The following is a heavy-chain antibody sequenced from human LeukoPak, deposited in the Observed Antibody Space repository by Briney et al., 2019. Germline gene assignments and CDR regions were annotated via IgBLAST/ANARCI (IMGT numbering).Heavy chain of an antibody. J-gene: IGHJ4*02. V-gene: IGHV4-61*02. CDR3: ARGRYQRQQPLDPIDY. CDR1: GGSISSGSYY. Sequence: SETLSLTCTVSGGSISSGSYYWSWIRQPAGKGLEWIGRIYTSGSTNYNPSLKSRVTISVDTSKNQFSLKLSSVTAADTAVYYCARGRYQRQQPLDPIDYWGQGTLVTVSS. CDR2: IYTSGST. D-gene: IGHD6-13*01.